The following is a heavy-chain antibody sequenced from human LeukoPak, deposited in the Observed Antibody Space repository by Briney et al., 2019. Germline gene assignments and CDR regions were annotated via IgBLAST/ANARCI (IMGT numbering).Heavy chain of an antibody. V-gene: IGHV3-7*01. J-gene: IGHJ4*02. CDR2: IRQDGDTK. Sequence: GGSLRLSCAASGFTFSSYAMSWVRQAPGKGLEWVANIRQDGDTKYYVDSVKGRFTISRDNSKNTLYLQMSGLRAEDTAVYYCAKEFNRGLPDYWGQGTLVTVPS. CDR3: AKEFNRGLPDY. CDR1: GFTFSSYA. D-gene: IGHD2-21*01.